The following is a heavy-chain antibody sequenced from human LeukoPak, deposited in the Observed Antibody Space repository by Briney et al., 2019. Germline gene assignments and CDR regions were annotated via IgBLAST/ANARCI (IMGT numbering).Heavy chain of an antibody. V-gene: IGHV1-69*04. CDR1: GGTFSSYA. CDR3: ASKVYGSGSYGVN. J-gene: IGHJ4*02. Sequence: SVKVSCKASGGTFSSYAISWVRQAPGQGLEWMGRIIPILGIANYAQKFQGRVTITADKSTSTAYMELSSLRSEDTAVYYCASKVYGSGSYGVNWGQGTLVTVSS. CDR2: IIPILGIA. D-gene: IGHD3-10*01.